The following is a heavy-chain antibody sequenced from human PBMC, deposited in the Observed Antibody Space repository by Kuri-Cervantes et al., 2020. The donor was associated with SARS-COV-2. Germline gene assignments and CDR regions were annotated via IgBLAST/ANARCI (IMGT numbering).Heavy chain of an antibody. Sequence: ASVKVSCKASGYAFTGCYMHWVRQAPGQGLEWMGWINPNSGGTNYAQKFQGRVTMTRDTSISTAYMELSSLRSEDTAVYYCATVRFGEHFAFDIWGQGTMVTVSS. J-gene: IGHJ3*02. CDR1: GYAFTGCY. V-gene: IGHV1-2*02. CDR2: INPNSGGT. CDR3: ATVRFGEHFAFDI. D-gene: IGHD3-10*01.